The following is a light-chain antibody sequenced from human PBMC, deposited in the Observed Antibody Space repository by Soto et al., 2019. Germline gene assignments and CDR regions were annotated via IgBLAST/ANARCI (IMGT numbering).Light chain of an antibody. V-gene: IGKV3-20*01. CDR1: ESVSNN. CDR2: GAS. CDR3: QQYAGSRT. J-gene: IGKJ1*01. Sequence: EIVMTQSPATLSLSPGERATLSCRASESVSNNLAWYQQKAGQAPRLLIYGASTRATGIPDRFSGSGSGTDFTLTISRLEPEDFAVYYCQQYAGSRTFGQGTKVDIK.